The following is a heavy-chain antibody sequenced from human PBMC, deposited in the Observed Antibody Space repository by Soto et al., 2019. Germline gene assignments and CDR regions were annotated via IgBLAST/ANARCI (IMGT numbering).Heavy chain of an antibody. CDR1: GSTFSNYA. Sequence: QVQLVESGGGVVQPGRSLRLSCAASGSTFSNYAVHWVRQAPGKGLEWVAVISYDGTNKYYADSVKGRFTISRDNSQNTLYLQMSSLRAEDTAVYYCARDLRYYGPTDYWGQGTLVTVSS. CDR2: ISYDGTNK. V-gene: IGHV3-30-3*01. D-gene: IGHD3-3*01. J-gene: IGHJ4*02. CDR3: ARDLRYYGPTDY.